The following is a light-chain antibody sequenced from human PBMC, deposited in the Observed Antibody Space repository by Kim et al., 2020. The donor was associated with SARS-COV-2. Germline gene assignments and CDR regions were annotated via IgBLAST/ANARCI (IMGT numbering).Light chain of an antibody. J-gene: IGKJ3*01. CDR1: LNIGSY. V-gene: IGKV3-11*01. Sequence: SLSPGESATLACMASLNIGSYLAWYQHRPGQAPRLLIYDASNRATGVPARFSGSGSGTGFTLTISSLEPEDFALYYCQQRANSFTFGPGTKVDIK. CDR3: QQRANSFT. CDR2: DAS.